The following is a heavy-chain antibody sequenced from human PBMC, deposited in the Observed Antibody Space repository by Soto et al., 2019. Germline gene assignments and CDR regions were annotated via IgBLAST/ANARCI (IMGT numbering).Heavy chain of an antibody. D-gene: IGHD5-12*01. CDR1: GFTFSSYA. V-gene: IGHV3-30-3*01. CDR2: ISYDGSNK. J-gene: IGHJ4*02. Sequence: GGSLRLSCAASGFTFSSYAMHWVRQAPGKGLEWVAVISYDGSNKYYADSVKGRFTISRDNSKNTLYLQMNSLRAEDTAVYYCARDRDGYNFLADWGKGTLVPVAS. CDR3: ARDRDGYNFLAD.